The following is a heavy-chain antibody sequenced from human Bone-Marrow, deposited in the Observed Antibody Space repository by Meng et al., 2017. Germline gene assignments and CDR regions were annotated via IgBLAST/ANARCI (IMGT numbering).Heavy chain of an antibody. V-gene: IGHV3-30*02. CDR2: IWYDGSNK. Sequence: GESLKISCAASGFTFSSYGMHWVRQAPGKGLEWVALIWYDGSNKYSADSVKGRFTISRDNSKNTLYLEMNSLRAEDTAVYYCARDTYDFWSGYFDYWGQGTLVTVSS. D-gene: IGHD3-3*01. CDR3: ARDTYDFWSGYFDY. J-gene: IGHJ4*02. CDR1: GFTFSSYG.